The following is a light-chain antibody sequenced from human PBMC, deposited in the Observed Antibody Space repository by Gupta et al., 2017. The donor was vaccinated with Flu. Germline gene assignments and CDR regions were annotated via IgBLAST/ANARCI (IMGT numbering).Light chain of an antibody. CDR1: QSVLYDSTEKDY. V-gene: IGKV4-1*01. Sequence: SLGERATINCKSSQSVLYDSTEKDYLSWYQQKPGQPPKLLISWATTRESGVPDRFSASGSGTDFTLTIASLQAEDVAVYYCQQYYDVPFTFVGGTKVEIK. CDR2: WAT. J-gene: IGKJ4*01. CDR3: QQYYDVPFT.